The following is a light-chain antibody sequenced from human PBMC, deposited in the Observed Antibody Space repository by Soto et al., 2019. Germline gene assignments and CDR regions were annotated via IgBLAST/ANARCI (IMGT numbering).Light chain of an antibody. CDR2: EVS. CDR1: SSDVGGYNY. J-gene: IGLJ1*01. Sequence: QSVLTQPASVSGSPGQSINISCTGTSSDVGGYNYVSWYQQHPGKAPTVMIYEVSNRPSGVPSRFSGFKSGNTASLTISGLRAEDEADYYCSSYTTGTTLRVFGTGTKVTVL. V-gene: IGLV2-14*03. CDR3: SSYTTGTTLRV.